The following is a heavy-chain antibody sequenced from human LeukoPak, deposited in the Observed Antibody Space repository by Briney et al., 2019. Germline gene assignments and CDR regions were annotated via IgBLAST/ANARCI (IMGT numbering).Heavy chain of an antibody. J-gene: IGHJ4*02. CDR2: IRNDGSYT. CDR1: GFTFSSYG. V-gene: IGHV3-30*02. CDR3: ARDATFLQYNSPTTAVDF. D-gene: IGHD2/OR15-2a*01. Sequence: GGSLRLSCAASGFTFSSYGMHWVRQSPGKGLEWLSFIRNDGSYTSYADSVKGRFTISRDNSKKTLFLQMNGLRPEDTAVYYCARDATFLQYNSPTTAVDFWGQGTLVSVSS.